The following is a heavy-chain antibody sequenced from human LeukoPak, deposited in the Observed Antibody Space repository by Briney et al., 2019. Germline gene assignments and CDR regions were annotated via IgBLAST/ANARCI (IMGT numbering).Heavy chain of an antibody. Sequence: SETLSLTCAVSGGSISSSNWWSWVRQPPGKGLEWIGSIYYSGSTYYNPSLKSRVTISVDTSKNQFSLKLSSVTAADTAVYYCARAGTGDEYSNSPEQRGFDYWGQGTLVTVSS. D-gene: IGHD6-6*01. CDR2: IYYSGST. CDR3: ARAGTGDEYSNSPEQRGFDY. V-gene: IGHV4-4*02. J-gene: IGHJ4*02. CDR1: GGSISSSNW.